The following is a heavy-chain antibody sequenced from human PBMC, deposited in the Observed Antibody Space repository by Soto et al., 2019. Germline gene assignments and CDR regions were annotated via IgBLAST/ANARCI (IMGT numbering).Heavy chain of an antibody. D-gene: IGHD5-12*01. V-gene: IGHV4-59*01. CDR2: ISFSAAT. Sequence: QVRLQESRPGLVKPSETLSLTCTVSGVSITSYFWSWIRQTPGKGLDWIGSISFSAATHSNPSLKGRAAHSVHTSQNHLSLTLNSVTSADRAVYFWGRDRRGGYQRYFEVWGQG. CDR1: GVSITSYF. J-gene: IGHJ3*01. CDR3: GRDRRGGYQRYFEV.